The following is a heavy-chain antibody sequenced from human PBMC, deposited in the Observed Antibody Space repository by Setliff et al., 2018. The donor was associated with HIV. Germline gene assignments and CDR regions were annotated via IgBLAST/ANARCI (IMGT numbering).Heavy chain of an antibody. Sequence: SETLSLTCAVSGGSISSSNWWSWIRQSPGKGLEWIGEINHSGSTNYNPSLKSRVTILGDTSKNQFSLKLSSVTAADTAVYYCARRAGSDYFTRFDYWGQGTLVTVSS. CDR2: INHSGST. J-gene: IGHJ4*02. CDR1: GGSISSSNW. CDR3: ARRAGSDYFTRFDY. V-gene: IGHV4-4*02. D-gene: IGHD3-10*01.